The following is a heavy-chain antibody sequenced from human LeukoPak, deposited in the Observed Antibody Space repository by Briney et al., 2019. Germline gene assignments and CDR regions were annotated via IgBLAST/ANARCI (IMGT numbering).Heavy chain of an antibody. D-gene: IGHD3-10*01. CDR1: GFTFSVYY. Sequence: GGSLRLPCAASGFTFSVYYVSWTRQAPGKGVEGFSYLWNRSTYTNCGICVEGRFTISRDDAKNTLCVQMNSLRAEHTAVYYCARVSMVCGVITHRDAFDIWGQGTMITVSS. CDR3: ARVSMVCGVITHRDAFDI. CDR2: LWNRSTYT. V-gene: IGHV3-11*05. J-gene: IGHJ3*02.